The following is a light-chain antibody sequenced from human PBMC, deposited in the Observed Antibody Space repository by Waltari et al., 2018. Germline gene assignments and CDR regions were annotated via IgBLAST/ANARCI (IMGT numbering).Light chain of an antibody. V-gene: IGKV4-1*01. CDR1: QSVLHRSNMRNH. Sequence: DIVMTQSPDSLAVSLGERATINCKSSQSVLHRSNMRNHLAWYQHKRGHPPKLIIYWASTRESGVPDRCSGSGSGTDFTLTINSLQPEDAAVYYCQQYYTSPALTFGGGTTVEIK. CDR3: QQYYTSPALT. J-gene: IGKJ4*01. CDR2: WAS.